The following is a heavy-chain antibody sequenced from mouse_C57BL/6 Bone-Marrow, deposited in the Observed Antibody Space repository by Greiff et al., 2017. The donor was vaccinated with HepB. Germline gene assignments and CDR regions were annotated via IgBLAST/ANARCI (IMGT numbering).Heavy chain of an antibody. D-gene: IGHD1-1*01. CDR3: AREVSLLAMDY. CDR1: GYSFTGYY. Sequence: VQLQQSGPELVKPGASVKISCKASGYSFTGYYMNWVKQSPEKSLEWIGEINPSTGGTTYNQKFKAKATLTVDKSSSTAYMQLKSLTSEDSAGYYVAREVSLLAMDYWGQGTSVTVSS. J-gene: IGHJ4*01. CDR2: INPSTGGT. V-gene: IGHV1-42*01.